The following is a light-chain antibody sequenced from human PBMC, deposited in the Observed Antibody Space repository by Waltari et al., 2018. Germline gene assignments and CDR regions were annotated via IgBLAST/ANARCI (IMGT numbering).Light chain of an antibody. CDR2: DVN. V-gene: IGLV2-14*01. Sequence: QSALTQPASVSGSPGQSITISCSGASRDVGGHDHVSWYQQQPGKVPTLILYDVNKWPSGGFNRFSGSKSGNTASLTISGLQAEDEADYYCASFASGTTVVFGGGTKVTVL. CDR3: ASFASGTTVV. CDR1: SRDVGGHDH. J-gene: IGLJ3*02.